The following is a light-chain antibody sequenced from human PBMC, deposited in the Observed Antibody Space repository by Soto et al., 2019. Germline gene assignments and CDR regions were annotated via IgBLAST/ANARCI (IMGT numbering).Light chain of an antibody. CDR3: MQTLQLPLT. CDR2: EVS. J-gene: IGKJ4*01. Sequence: EIVMTQTPLSLSVTPGQPASISCKSSQSLLHSNGKTYLYWYLQKPGQPPQLLIYEVSTRFSGVPDRFTGSGAGTDFTLKSSRVEAEDAGVYYCMQTLQLPLTFGGGTKVEIK. CDR1: QSLLHSNGKTY. V-gene: IGKV2D-29*01.